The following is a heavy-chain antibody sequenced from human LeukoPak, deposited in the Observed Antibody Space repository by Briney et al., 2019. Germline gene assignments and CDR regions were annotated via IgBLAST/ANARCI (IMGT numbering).Heavy chain of an antibody. CDR2: VYTSGST. J-gene: IGHJ4*02. Sequence: SETLSLTCTVSGASISSGSYYWSWIRQPAGKGLEWIGRVYTSGSTNYNPSLKSRVNISLDTPKNQFSLKLISVTAADTAVYFCARLQWLSTPFFDYWGQGTLVTVSS. CDR3: ARLQWLSTPFFDY. D-gene: IGHD6-19*01. V-gene: IGHV4-61*02. CDR1: GASISSGSYY.